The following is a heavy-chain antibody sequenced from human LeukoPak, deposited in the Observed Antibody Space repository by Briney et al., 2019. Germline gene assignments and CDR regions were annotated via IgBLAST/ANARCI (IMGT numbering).Heavy chain of an antibody. Sequence: GGSLRLSVPAPGFTFNNFPIPWVRQAPGKGRDWASSISGSGGSTYYADSVKGRFTISRDNSENTLSLQMNSLRADDTAIYYCAKSCNSGNCYYNYWGQGTLVTVSS. D-gene: IGHD2/OR15-2a*01. CDR2: ISGSGGST. V-gene: IGHV3-23*01. J-gene: IGHJ4*02. CDR1: GFTFNNFP. CDR3: AKSCNSGNCYYNY.